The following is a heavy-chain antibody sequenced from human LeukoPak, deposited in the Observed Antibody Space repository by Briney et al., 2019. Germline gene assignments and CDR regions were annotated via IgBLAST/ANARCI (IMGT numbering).Heavy chain of an antibody. J-gene: IGHJ4*02. CDR3: ARAGYSYGIDY. V-gene: IGHV1-69*06. CDR1: VGTFSSYA. Sequence: SVTVSCKASVGTFSSYAISWVRQAPEHGLEWMGGIIPIFVTAKYAQKFQARVTITADKSPSTAYMELSSLGSEDTAVYYCARAGYSYGIDYWGQGTLVTVSS. D-gene: IGHD5-18*01. CDR2: IIPIFVTA.